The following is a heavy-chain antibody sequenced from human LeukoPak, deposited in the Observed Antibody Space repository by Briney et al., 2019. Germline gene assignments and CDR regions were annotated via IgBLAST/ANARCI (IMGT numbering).Heavy chain of an antibody. CDR1: GYSISSGYY. J-gene: IGHJ4*02. Sequence: SETLSLTCTVSGYSISSGYYWGWIRQPPGKGLEWIGEINHSGSTNYNPSLKSRVTISVDTSKNQFSLKLSSVTAADTAVYYCARERAKTYYYGSGSYPFDYWGQGTLVTVSS. CDR2: INHSGST. V-gene: IGHV4-38-2*02. CDR3: ARERAKTYYYGSGSYPFDY. D-gene: IGHD3-10*01.